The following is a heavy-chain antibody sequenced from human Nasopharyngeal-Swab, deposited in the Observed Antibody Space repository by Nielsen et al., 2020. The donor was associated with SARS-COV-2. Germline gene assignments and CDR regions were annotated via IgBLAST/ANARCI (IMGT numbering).Heavy chain of an antibody. V-gene: IGHV3-74*01. CDR3: AREKQWLVLYYYYYMDV. J-gene: IGHJ6*03. Sequence: GGSLRLSCVASGVIFSKYWMHWVRQAPGKGLVWVSRVNQDGSRTDYADSVKGRFTISRDNSKNTLYLQMNSLRAEDTAVYYCAREKQWLVLYYYYYMDVWGKGTTVTVSS. CDR1: GVIFSKYW. D-gene: IGHD6-19*01. CDR2: VNQDGSRT.